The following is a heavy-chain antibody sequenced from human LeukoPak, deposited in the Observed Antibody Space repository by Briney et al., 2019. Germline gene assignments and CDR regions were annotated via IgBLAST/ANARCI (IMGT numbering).Heavy chain of an antibody. Sequence: PGGSLRLSCEASGFTFSTYSMTWVRQAPGRGLEWLSYISGTSVTFYYGDSIKGRFTVSRDNDKNSLFLHMHSLRAEDTAVYYCARPISAYFGGAFDIWAQGTLVTVSS. J-gene: IGHJ3*02. CDR2: ISGTSVTF. V-gene: IGHV3-48*01. CDR1: GFTFSTYS. D-gene: IGHD2-8*01. CDR3: ARPISAYFGGAFDI.